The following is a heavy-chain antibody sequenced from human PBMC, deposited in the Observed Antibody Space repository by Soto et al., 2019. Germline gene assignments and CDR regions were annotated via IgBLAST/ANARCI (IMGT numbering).Heavy chain of an antibody. CDR3: ARPTFYTAMVPD. J-gene: IGHJ4*02. CDR1: GGSISSSSYY. V-gene: IGHV4-39*01. Sequence: QLQLQESGPGLVKPSETLSLTCTVSGGSISSSSYYWGWIRQPPGKGLEWIGSIYYSGSTYYNPSLKIRVTISVDTSKNQFSLKLSSVTAADTAVYYCARPTFYTAMVPDWGQGTLVTVSS. D-gene: IGHD5-18*01. CDR2: IYYSGST.